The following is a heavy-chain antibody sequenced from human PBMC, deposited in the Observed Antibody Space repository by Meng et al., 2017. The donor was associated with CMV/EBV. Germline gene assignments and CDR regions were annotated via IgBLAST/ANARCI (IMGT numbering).Heavy chain of an antibody. Sequence: VQRHESGPGLVKPSQPLSLTCTVFGGAISSGDYYWSWIRPPPGKGLEWIGYIYYSGSTYYNPSLKSRVTISVDTSKNQFSLKLSSVTAADTAVYYCAREGDNPFDYWGQGTLVTVSS. CDR1: GGAISSGDYY. V-gene: IGHV4-30-4*08. D-gene: IGHD2-21*02. CDR2: IYYSGST. CDR3: AREGDNPFDY. J-gene: IGHJ4*02.